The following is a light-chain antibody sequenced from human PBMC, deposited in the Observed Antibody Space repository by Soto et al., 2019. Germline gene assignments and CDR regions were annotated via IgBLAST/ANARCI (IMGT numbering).Light chain of an antibody. CDR2: KAS. J-gene: IGKJ4*01. CDR1: QSISSW. V-gene: IGKV1-5*03. CDR3: QQSYSTPLT. Sequence: DIQMTQSPSTLSASVGDRVTITCRASQSISSWLAWYQQKPGKAPKLLIYKASTLKSGVPSRFSGSGSGTDFTRTISSLQPEDFATYYCQQSYSTPLTFGGGTKVESK.